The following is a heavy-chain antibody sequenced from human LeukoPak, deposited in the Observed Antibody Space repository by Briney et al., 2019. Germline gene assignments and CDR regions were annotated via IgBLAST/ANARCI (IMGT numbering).Heavy chain of an antibody. D-gene: IGHD4-23*01. V-gene: IGHV3-74*01. CDR3: ARHLTYGGWNS. Sequence: PGGSLRLSCAASGFTFSSYWMQWVRQAPGKGLVWVSRINSDGSSASYADSVEGRFTISRDNAKNTLYLQMNSLRAEDTAVYYCARHLTYGGWNSWGQGTLVTVSS. CDR1: GFTFSSYW. CDR2: INSDGSSA. J-gene: IGHJ4*02.